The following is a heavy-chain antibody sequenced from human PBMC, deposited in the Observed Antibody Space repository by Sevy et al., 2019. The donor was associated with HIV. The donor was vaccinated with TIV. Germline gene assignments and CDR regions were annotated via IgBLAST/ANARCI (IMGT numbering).Heavy chain of an antibody. V-gene: IGHV5-51*01. J-gene: IGHJ6*02. CDR1: GYSFSDYW. CDR3: ARGASGTLPSYYYYTMDV. D-gene: IGHD3-3*01. Sequence: GESLKISCKGSGYSFSDYWVGWVRQMPGKGLEWMGIIYPGDSDTTYSPAFQGQVTISADKSISTAYLQWSSLKASGTAIYYCARGASGTLPSYYYYTMDVWGQGTTVTVSS. CDR2: IYPGDSDT.